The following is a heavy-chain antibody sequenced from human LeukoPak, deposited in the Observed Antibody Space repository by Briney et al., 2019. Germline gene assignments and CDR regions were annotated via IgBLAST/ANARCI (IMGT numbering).Heavy chain of an antibody. CDR1: GFTFSSYA. V-gene: IGHV3-30-3*01. D-gene: IGHD6-13*01. J-gene: IGHJ4*02. Sequence: GGSLRLSCAASGFTFSSYAMHWVRQAPGKGLEWVAVISYDGSNKYYADSVKGRFTISGDNSKNTLYLQMNSLRAEDTAVYYCARVPHSSTEIIFDYWGQGTLVTVSS. CDR3: ARVPHSSTEIIFDY. CDR2: ISYDGSNK.